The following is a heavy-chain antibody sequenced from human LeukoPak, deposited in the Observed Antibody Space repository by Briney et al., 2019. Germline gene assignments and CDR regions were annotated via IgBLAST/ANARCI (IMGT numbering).Heavy chain of an antibody. CDR2: INSDGRST. CDR3: ARVRWGGLYYFDY. Sequence: GGSLRLSCAASGFTFSSYWMHWVRQAPGKGLVGVSRINSDGRSTNYADSVKGRFTISRDNAKNTLYLQMNSLRAEDTAVYYCARVRWGGLYYFDYWGQGTRVTVSS. CDR1: GFTFSSYW. D-gene: IGHD3-16*01. V-gene: IGHV3-74*01. J-gene: IGHJ4*02.